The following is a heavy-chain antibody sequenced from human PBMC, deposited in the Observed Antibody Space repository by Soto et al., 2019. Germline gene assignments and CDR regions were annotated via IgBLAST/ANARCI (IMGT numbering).Heavy chain of an antibody. CDR1: GFTFSSYG. CDR2: IWYDGSNK. D-gene: IGHD1-20*01. CDR3: ARDAPYNWNDEDSNWFDP. V-gene: IGHV3-33*01. J-gene: IGHJ5*02. Sequence: QVQLVESGGGVVQPGRSLRLSCAASGFTFSSYGMHWVRQAPGKGLEWVAVIWYDGSNKYYADSVKGRFTISRDNSKNTLYLQMNSRRAEDTAVYYCARDAPYNWNDEDSNWFDPWGQGTLVTVSS.